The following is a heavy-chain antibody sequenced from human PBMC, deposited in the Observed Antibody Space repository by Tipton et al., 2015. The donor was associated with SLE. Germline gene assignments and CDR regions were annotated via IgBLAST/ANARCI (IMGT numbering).Heavy chain of an antibody. CDR2: IYYSGTT. Sequence: LRLSCTVAGASISSGGHYWTWIRQHPGKGLEWIGFIYYSGTTFYNPSLESRVTISVDTSNNQFSLKMSSVTAADTAVYYCARATYTAEFDYWGQGALVTVSS. CDR3: ARATYTAEFDY. CDR1: GASISSGGHY. D-gene: IGHD1-1*01. J-gene: IGHJ4*02. V-gene: IGHV4-31*02.